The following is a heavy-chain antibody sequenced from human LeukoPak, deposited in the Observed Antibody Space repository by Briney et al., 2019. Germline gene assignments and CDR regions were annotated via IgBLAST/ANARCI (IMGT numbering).Heavy chain of an antibody. V-gene: IGHV1-69*05. CDR1: GGTFSSYA. Sequence: RASVKVSCKASGGTFSSYAISWVRQAPGQGLEWMGRIIRIFGTANYAQKFQGRVTITTDESTSTAYMELSSLRSEDTAVYYCARAPGGGGNGDYYYYYYMDVWGKGTTVTVSS. CDR2: IIRIFGTA. J-gene: IGHJ6*03. CDR3: ARAPGGGGNGDYYYYYYMDV. D-gene: IGHD4-23*01.